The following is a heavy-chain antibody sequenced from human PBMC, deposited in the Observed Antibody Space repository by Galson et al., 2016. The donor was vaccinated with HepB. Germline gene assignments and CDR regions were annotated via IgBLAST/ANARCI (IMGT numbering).Heavy chain of an antibody. CDR1: GYTFISHG. CDR2: ISTYNGKT. V-gene: IGHV1-18*01. J-gene: IGHJ6*02. Sequence: SVKVSCKASGYTFISHGISWVRQAPGQGLEWMGWISTYNGKTKCAQKLQGRVTMTTDTSTSTGYMELRSLRSDDTAVYYCVRDSPDDSTGHPELDNYYFGLDVGGQGTTVTVSS. D-gene: IGHD3-22*01. CDR3: VRDSPDDSTGHPELDNYYFGLDV.